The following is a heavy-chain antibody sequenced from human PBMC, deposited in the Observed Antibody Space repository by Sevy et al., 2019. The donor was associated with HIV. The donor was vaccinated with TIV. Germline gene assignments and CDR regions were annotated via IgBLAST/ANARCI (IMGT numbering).Heavy chain of an antibody. V-gene: IGHV3-20*04. CDR2: INWNGGST. CDR1: GFTFVDYG. J-gene: IGHJ6*02. Sequence: GGSLRLSCAASGFTFVDYGMSWVRQAPGKGLEWVSGINWNGGSTGYADSVKGRFTISRDNAKNSLYLQMNSLRAEDTALYYCARDSGSSSGPYYYYRMDVWGQGTTVTVSS. CDR3: ARDSGSSSGPYYYYRMDV. D-gene: IGHD5-18*01.